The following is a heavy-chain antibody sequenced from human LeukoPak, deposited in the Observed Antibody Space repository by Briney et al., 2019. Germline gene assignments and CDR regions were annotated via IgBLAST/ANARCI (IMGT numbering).Heavy chain of an antibody. CDR2: IRFDGSNK. Sequence: GGSLRLSCAASGFTFSSYGMHWVRQAPGKGLEWVAFIRFDGSNKYYADSVKGRFTISRDNSKNTLYLQLNSLRAEDTAVYYCAKDRVAGFSSSPFDYWGQGTLVTVSS. CDR3: AKDRVAGFSSSPFDY. D-gene: IGHD6-13*01. J-gene: IGHJ4*02. V-gene: IGHV3-30*02. CDR1: GFTFSSYG.